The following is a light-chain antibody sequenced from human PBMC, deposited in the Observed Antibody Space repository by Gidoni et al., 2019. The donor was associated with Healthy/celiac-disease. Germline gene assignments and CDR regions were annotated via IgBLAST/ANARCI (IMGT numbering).Light chain of an antibody. Sequence: ESVLTQSPGTLSLSPGERATLSCRASQSVSSSYLAWYQQKPGQAPRLLIYGASSRATGIPERFSGRGAGTDFTLTISGLEPEDFAVYYCQQYGSSPPYTFGQGTKLEIQ. J-gene: IGKJ2*01. CDR3: QQYGSSPPYT. CDR1: QSVSSSY. CDR2: GAS. V-gene: IGKV3-20*01.